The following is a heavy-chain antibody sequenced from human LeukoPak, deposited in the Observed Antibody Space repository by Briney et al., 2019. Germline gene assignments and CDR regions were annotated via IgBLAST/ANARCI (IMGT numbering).Heavy chain of an antibody. J-gene: IGHJ4*02. CDR1: GFTFGSHT. V-gene: IGHV3-48*01. Sequence: PGGSLRLSCAASGFTFGSHTMHWVRQAPGKGLEWLSSISSSGSTIYYADSVKGRFTISRDNAQNSLYLQMNNLRAEDTATYYCARQNWGSGFDYWGQGTLVTVSS. CDR3: ARQNWGSGFDY. D-gene: IGHD7-27*01. CDR2: ISSSGSTI.